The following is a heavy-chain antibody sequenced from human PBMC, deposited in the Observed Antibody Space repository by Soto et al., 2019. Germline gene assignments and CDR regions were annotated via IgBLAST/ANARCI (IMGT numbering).Heavy chain of an antibody. CDR2: SDSGGPT. V-gene: IGHV3-23*01. CDR3: AKCGGLGTPRGGGSCHCPIDY. D-gene: IGHD2-15*01. Sequence: EVQLLQSGGGLVQPGGSLRLSCATSGFTFSNYAMSWVRQAPGKGLEWVSGSDSGGPTYYTDSVKVRFTISRDNSKNTLYLQMNSLRAEDTAVYYCAKCGGLGTPRGGGSCHCPIDYWGQGILVTVSS. J-gene: IGHJ4*02. CDR1: GFTFSNYA.